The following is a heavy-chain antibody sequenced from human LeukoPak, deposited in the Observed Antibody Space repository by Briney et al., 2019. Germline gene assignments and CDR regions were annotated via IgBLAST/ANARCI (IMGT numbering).Heavy chain of an antibody. Sequence: SETLSLTCTVSGGSISSSSYYWGWIRQPPGKGLEWIGSIYYSGSTYYNPSLKSRVTISVDTSKNQFSLKLSSVTAADTAVYYCAREGYVQLERRRGFDPWGQGTLVTVSS. CDR2: IYYSGST. V-gene: IGHV4-39*02. J-gene: IGHJ5*02. CDR1: GGSISSSSYY. D-gene: IGHD1-1*01. CDR3: AREGYVQLERRRGFDP.